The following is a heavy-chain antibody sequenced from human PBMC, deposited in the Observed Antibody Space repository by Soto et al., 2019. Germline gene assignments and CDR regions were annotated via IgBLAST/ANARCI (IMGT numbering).Heavy chain of an antibody. D-gene: IGHD3-10*01. V-gene: IGHV3-66*01. CDR1: GFTVSSNY. Sequence: GGSLRLSCAASGFTVSSNYMSWVRQAPGKGLEWVSVIYSGGSTYYADSVKGRFTISRDNSKNTLYLQMNSLRAEDTAVYYCARTSEYYYYMDVWGKGTTVTVSS. CDR3: ARTSEYYYYMDV. J-gene: IGHJ6*03. CDR2: IYSGGST.